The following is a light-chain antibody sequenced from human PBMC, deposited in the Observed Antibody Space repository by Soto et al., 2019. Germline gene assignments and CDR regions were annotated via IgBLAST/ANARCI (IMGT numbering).Light chain of an antibody. J-gene: IGKJ1*01. V-gene: IGKV3-15*01. CDR2: GTS. CDR1: QSVRSSY. CDR3: HQYNFWPT. Sequence: EIVLTQSPGTLSLSPGERATLSCRASQSVRSSYLAWYQQKPGQAPRLLIYGTSTRATGIPARFSGSGSGTEFTLTISSLQSEDFAVYYCHQYNFWPTFGQGTKVDIK.